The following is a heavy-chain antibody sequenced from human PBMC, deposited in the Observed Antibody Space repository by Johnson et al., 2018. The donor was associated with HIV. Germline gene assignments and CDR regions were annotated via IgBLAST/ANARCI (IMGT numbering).Heavy chain of an antibody. CDR3: ATFGGGSFHAFDI. D-gene: IGHD1-26*01. V-gene: IGHV3-66*01. CDR1: GITVGTNY. Sequence: VQLVESGGGLVQPGGSLRLSCAASGITVGTNYMSWVRQAPGKGLEWVSVIYGGDRTYYADSVKGRFTISRDNSKNSLYLQMNSLRAEDTAVYYCATFGGGSFHAFDIWGQGTMVTVSS. CDR2: IYGGDRT. J-gene: IGHJ3*02.